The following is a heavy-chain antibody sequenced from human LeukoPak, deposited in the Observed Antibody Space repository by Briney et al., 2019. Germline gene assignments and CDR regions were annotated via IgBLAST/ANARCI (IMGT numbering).Heavy chain of an antibody. CDR3: AKRTPVLGPNFDY. CDR1: GFTFSNYA. J-gene: IGHJ4*02. CDR2: ISRTDGST. D-gene: IGHD1/OR15-1a*01. Sequence: GGSLRLSCVVSGFTFSNYAMSWVRQAPGKGLEWVSAISRTDGSTYYADSVRGRFTISRDNSKNTLYLQMNSVTAEDTAVYYCAKRTPVLGPNFDYWGQGTLVTVSS. V-gene: IGHV3-23*01.